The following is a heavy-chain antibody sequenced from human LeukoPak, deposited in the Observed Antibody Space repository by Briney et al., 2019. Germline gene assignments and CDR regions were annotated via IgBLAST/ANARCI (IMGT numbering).Heavy chain of an antibody. D-gene: IGHD2-2*01. V-gene: IGHV4-61*02. CDR1: GGSIASDGYY. CDR3: AREGTRNWFDP. Sequence: SQTLSLTCTVSGGSIASDGYYWTWIRQPAGKGLEWIGRIYSSGSINYNPSLESRLTMSVDTSKNELSLKLSTVTAADTAVYYCAREGTRNWFDPWGQGTLVTVSS. J-gene: IGHJ5*02. CDR2: IYSSGSI.